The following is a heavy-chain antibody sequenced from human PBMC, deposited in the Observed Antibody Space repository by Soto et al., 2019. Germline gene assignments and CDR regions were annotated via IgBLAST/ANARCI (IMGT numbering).Heavy chain of an antibody. J-gene: IGHJ4*02. D-gene: IGHD1-26*01. Sequence: QVQMQESGPGLVKPSETLSLTCTVSGGSISNYYWSWIRQPPGKGLEWIGYIYDSGSTNYNPSLTRRVTISVDTYKNQFSLTLSSVTAADTAVYYCARVDSGSYFYGGQGTLVTVSS. V-gene: IGHV4-59*01. CDR2: IYDSGST. CDR1: GGSISNYY. CDR3: ARVDSGSYFY.